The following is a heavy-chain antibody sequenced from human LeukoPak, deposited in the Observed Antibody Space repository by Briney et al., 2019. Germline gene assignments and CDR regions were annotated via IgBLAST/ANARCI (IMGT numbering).Heavy chain of an antibody. J-gene: IGHJ4*02. Sequence: ASVKVSCKASGYTFTSYAMHWVRQAPGQRLEWMGWINAGNGNTKYSQKFQGRVTITRDTSASTAYMELSSLRSEDTAVYYCAREKTYCSGGSCYKGVLKYRGQGTLVTVSS. D-gene: IGHD2-15*01. CDR2: INAGNGNT. CDR1: GYTFTSYA. CDR3: AREKTYCSGGSCYKGVLKY. V-gene: IGHV1-3*01.